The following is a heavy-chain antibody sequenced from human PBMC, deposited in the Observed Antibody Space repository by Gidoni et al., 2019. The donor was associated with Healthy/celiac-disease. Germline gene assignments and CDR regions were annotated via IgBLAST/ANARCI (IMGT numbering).Heavy chain of an antibody. CDR2: INPNSGGT. D-gene: IGHD2-2*01. V-gene: IGHV1-2*02. CDR3: ARELLLLNIVVVPAAIYYGMDV. Sequence: QVQLVQSGAEVRKPGASVKVSRKPPGYTFTGYSLPWVRQAPGQGLEWMGWINPNSGGTNYAQKFQGRVTMTRDTSISTAYMELSRLRSDDTAVYYCARELLLLNIVVVPAAIYYGMDVWGQGTTVTVSS. CDR1: GYTFTGYS. J-gene: IGHJ6*02.